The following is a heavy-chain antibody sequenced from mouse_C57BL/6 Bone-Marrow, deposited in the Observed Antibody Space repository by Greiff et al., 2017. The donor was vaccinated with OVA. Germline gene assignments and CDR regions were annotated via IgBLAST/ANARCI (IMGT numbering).Heavy chain of an antibody. J-gene: IGHJ1*03. V-gene: IGHV14-4*01. D-gene: IGHD1-1*01. Sequence: VQLQQSGAELVRPGASVKLSCTASGFNIKDDYMHWVKQRPEQGLEWIGWIDPENGDTEYASKFQGKATITADTSSNTAYLQLSSLTSEYTAVYYCTTLPLYYGSPYWYFDVWGTGTTVTVSS. CDR1: GFNIKDDY. CDR3: TTLPLYYGSPYWYFDV. CDR2: IDPENGDT.